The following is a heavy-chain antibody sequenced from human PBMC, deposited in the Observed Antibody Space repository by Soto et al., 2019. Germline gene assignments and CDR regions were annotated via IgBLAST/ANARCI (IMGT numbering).Heavy chain of an antibody. CDR3: AKDRSYDSSGYTFDY. J-gene: IGHJ4*02. V-gene: IGHV3-30*18. Sequence: PGGSLRLSCAASGFTFSSYGMHWVRQAPGKGLEWVAVISYDGSNKYYADSVKGRFTISRDNSKNTLYLQMNSLRAEDTAVYYCAKDRSYDSSGYTFDYWGQGTLVTVSS. CDR2: ISYDGSNK. D-gene: IGHD3-22*01. CDR1: GFTFSSYG.